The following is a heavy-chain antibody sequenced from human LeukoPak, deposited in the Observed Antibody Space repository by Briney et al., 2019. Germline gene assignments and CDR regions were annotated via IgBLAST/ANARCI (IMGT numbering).Heavy chain of an antibody. Sequence: SETLSLTCTVSGGSIRSYYWNWIRQPPGKGLEVIGYMHYSGTTKYNPSLKSRVHISVDTSKNQFSLKLSSVTAADTAVYYCATRTDGSGWYTGYDYWGQGTLVTVSS. CDR3: ATRTDGSGWYTGYDY. CDR2: MHYSGTT. D-gene: IGHD6-19*01. CDR1: GGSIRSYY. V-gene: IGHV4-59*01. J-gene: IGHJ4*02.